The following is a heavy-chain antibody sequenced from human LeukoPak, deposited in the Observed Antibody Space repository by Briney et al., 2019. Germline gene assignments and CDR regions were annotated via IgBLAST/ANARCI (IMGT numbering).Heavy chain of an antibody. CDR1: GFTFSFYG. J-gene: IGHJ4*02. Sequence: GGSLRLSCAASGFTFSFYGMHWVRRAPGKGLEWVAFIRFDGSDKYYADSVKGRFTISRDNSKNTLFLQMNSLRAEDTAVYYCAKDELARGTYVRLCDYWGQGTLVTVSS. V-gene: IGHV3-30*02. CDR2: IRFDGSDK. CDR3: AKDELARGTYVRLCDY. D-gene: IGHD1-26*01.